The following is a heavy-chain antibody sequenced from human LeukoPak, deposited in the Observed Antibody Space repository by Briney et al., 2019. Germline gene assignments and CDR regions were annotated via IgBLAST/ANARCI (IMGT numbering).Heavy chain of an antibody. CDR1: GYTFTRYA. J-gene: IGHJ4*02. CDR2: INIGNGNT. CDR3: ARVGDYGDYTYTG. V-gene: IGHV1-3*04. Sequence: GASVKVSCKASGYTFTRYAMHWVRQAPGQGLEWMGWINIGNGNTKYSQKFQGRVTITRDTSASTAYMELSSLRSEDTAVYYCARVGDYGDYTYTGWGQGTLVTVSS. D-gene: IGHD4-17*01.